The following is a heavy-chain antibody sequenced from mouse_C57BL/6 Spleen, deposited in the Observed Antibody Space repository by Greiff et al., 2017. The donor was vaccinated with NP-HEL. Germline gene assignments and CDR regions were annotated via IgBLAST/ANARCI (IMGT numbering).Heavy chain of an antibody. J-gene: IGHJ2*01. CDR3: ARMRWLLDY. V-gene: IGHV5-17*01. CDR1: GFTFSDYG. CDR2: ISSGSSTI. D-gene: IGHD2-3*01. Sequence: EVQLVESGGGLVKPGGSLKLSCAASGFTFSDYGMHWVRQAPEKGLEWVAYISSGSSTIYYADTVKGRFTISRDNAKNTLFLQMTSLRSEDTAMYYCARMRWLLDYWGQGTTLTVSS.